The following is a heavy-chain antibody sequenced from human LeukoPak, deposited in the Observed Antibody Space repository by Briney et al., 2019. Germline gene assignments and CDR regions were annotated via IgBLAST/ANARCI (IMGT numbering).Heavy chain of an antibody. D-gene: IGHD2-15*01. J-gene: IGHJ4*02. V-gene: IGHV3-11*01. CDR2: ISSSGGTI. Sequence: GGSLRLSCAASGFTFSDYYMSWIRQAPGKGLEWVSYISSSGGTIYYADSVKGRFTISRDNAKNSLYLQMNSLRAEDTAVYYCAKDSHVVVVAAMDYWGQGTLVTVSS. CDR1: GFTFSDYY. CDR3: AKDSHVVVVAAMDY.